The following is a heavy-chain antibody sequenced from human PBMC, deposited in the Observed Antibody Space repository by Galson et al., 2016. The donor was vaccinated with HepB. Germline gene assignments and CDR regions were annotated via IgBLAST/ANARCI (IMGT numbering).Heavy chain of an antibody. CDR2: IYGDDSDT. V-gene: IGHV5-51*01. D-gene: IGHD2-21*01. CDR1: GYRFASYW. Sequence: QSGAEVKKPGESLPISCQGSGYRFASYWIGWVRQMPGKGLEWMGFIYGDDSDTKYSPSFQGQVTIPADTSITTAHLQWRSLKASDTAIYHCARLSVHTGYFDSWGQGTLVTVSS. CDR3: ARLSVHTGYFDS. J-gene: IGHJ4*02.